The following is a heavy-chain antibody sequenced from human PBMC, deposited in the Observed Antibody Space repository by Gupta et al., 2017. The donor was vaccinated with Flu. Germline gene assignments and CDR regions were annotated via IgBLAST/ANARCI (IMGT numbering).Heavy chain of an antibody. Sequence: EVQLVESGGGLVQPGRSLRLSCAASGFTFDDYAMHWVRQAPGKGLEWVSGISWNSGSIGYADSVKGRFTISRDNAKNSLYLQMNSLRAEDTALYYCAKDGGDDFWSGYYIDWGQGTLVTVSS. D-gene: IGHD3-3*01. J-gene: IGHJ4*02. V-gene: IGHV3-9*01. CDR3: AKDGGDDFWSGYYID. CDR2: ISWNSGSI. CDR1: GFTFDDYA.